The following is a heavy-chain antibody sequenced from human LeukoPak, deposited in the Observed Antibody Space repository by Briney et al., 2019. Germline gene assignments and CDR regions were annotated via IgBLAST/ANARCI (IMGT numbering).Heavy chain of an antibody. CDR3: ARSPSCPAGTSCYLDWFDP. D-gene: IGHD2-2*01. V-gene: IGHV4-4*07. CDR1: GGFISSYY. CDR2: IYTSGST. J-gene: IGHJ5*02. Sequence: SETLSLTCTVSGGFISSYYWSWIRQPAGKGLEWIGRIYTSGSTNYNPSLKSRVTMSVDTSKNQFSLKLSSVTAADTAVYYCARSPSCPAGTSCYLDWFDPWGQGTLVTVSS.